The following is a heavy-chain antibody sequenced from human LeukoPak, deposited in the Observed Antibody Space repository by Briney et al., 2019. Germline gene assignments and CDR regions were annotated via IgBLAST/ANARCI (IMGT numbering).Heavy chain of an antibody. V-gene: IGHV3-72*01. CDR2: TRNKANSYTT. J-gene: IGHJ4*02. Sequence: GGSLRLSCAASGFTFSDHYMDWVRQAPGKGLEWVGRTRNKANSYTTEYAASVKGRFTISRDDSKDSLYPQMNSLKTEDTAVYYCARERLEDYGDYFDYWGQGTLVTVSS. D-gene: IGHD4-17*01. CDR3: ARERLEDYGDYFDY. CDR1: GFTFSDHY.